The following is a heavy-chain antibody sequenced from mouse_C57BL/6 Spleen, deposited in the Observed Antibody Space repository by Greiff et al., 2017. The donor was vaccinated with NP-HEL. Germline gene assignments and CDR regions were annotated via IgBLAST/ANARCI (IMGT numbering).Heavy chain of an antibody. Sequence: EVQWVESGGGLVKPGGSLKLSCAASGFTFSSYAMSWVRQTPEKRLEWVATISDGGSYTYYPDNVKGRFTISRDNAKNNLYLQMSHLKSEDTAMYYCAGGNFYAMDYWGQGTSVTVSS. D-gene: IGHD2-1*01. J-gene: IGHJ4*01. CDR2: ISDGGSYT. CDR1: GFTFSSYA. CDR3: AGGNFYAMDY. V-gene: IGHV5-4*01.